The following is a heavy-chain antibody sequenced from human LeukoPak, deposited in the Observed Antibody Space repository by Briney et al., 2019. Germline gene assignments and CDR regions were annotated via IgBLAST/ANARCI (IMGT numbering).Heavy chain of an antibody. J-gene: IGHJ5*02. CDR3: ARHPVYAIGWFDP. CDR1: GYRFTSYW. CDR2: IYPGDSDT. Sequence: KHGESLKISCKGSGYRFTSYWIGWVRQMPGKGLEWMGIIYPGDSDTRYSPSFQGQVTISADKSISTAYLQWSSLKASDTAMYYCARHPVYAIGWFDPWGQGTLVTVSS. D-gene: IGHD2-8*01. V-gene: IGHV5-51*01.